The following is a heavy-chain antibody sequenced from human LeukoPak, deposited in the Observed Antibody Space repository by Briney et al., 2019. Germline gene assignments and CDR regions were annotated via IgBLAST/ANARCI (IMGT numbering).Heavy chain of an antibody. CDR1: RFTFSSYG. V-gene: IGHV3-30*18. CDR2: ISYDGSNK. CDR3: SNGRTSSGTLQHDY. J-gene: IGHJ4*02. Sequence: GGSLRLSCAASRFTFSSYGMHWVRQAPGKGLEWVAIISYDGSNKYYADSVKGRFTISRDNSENTLYLQMNSLRAEDTALYYCSNGRTSSGTLQHDYWGQGTLVTVSS. D-gene: IGHD6-19*01.